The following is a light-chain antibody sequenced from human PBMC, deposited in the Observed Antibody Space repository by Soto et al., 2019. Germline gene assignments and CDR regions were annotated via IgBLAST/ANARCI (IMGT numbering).Light chain of an antibody. CDR2: EVS. J-gene: IGLJ1*01. Sequence: QSALTQPASVSGSPGQSITISCTGTSSDVGAYNHVAWYQQHPGKAPKFMIYEVSNRPSGVSNRFSGSKSGNTASLTISGLQAEDEADYYCISYTRSSTSYVFGTGTKLTVL. V-gene: IGLV2-14*01. CDR3: ISYTRSSTSYV. CDR1: SSDVGAYNH.